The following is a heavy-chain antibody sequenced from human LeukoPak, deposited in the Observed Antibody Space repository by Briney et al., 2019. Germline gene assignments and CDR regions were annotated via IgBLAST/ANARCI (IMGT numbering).Heavy chain of an antibody. V-gene: IGHV5-10-1*01. Sequence: GESLKISCKGSGYGFTSYWISWVRQMPGKGLEWMGRIDPSDSYTNYSPSFQGHVTISADKSISTAYLQWSSLKASDTAMYYCARHGVGATGWFDPWGQGTLVTVSS. CDR2: IDPSDSYT. D-gene: IGHD1-26*01. CDR3: ARHGVGATGWFDP. J-gene: IGHJ5*02. CDR1: GYGFTSYW.